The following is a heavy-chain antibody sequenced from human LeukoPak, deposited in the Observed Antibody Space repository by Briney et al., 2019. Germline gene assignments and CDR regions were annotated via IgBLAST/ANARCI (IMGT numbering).Heavy chain of an antibody. J-gene: IGHJ4*02. D-gene: IGHD2-2*01. CDR3: ARSTSSSHDY. Sequence: SVKVSCKASRGTFIRYAISWVRQAPGQGLEWMGGIIHIFGTANYAQKFQGRVTMTRDTSISTAYMELSRLRSDDTAVYYCARSTSSSHDYWGQGTLVTVSS. CDR2: IIHIFGTA. V-gene: IGHV1-69*05. CDR1: RGTFIRYA.